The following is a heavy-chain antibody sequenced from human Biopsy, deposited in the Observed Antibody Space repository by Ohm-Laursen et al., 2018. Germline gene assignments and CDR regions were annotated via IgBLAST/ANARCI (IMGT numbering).Heavy chain of an antibody. V-gene: IGHV4-34*01. CDR2: INHRGRS. CDR3: AREGGGLLPIRLTDF. Sequence: TLSLTCEVSGESFSDYYWSWIRQSPGKGLEWIGEINHRGRSSYSPSLQSRVTISVDASKNQFSFNMKSVTAADTAVYFCAREGGGLLPIRLTDFWGPGMMVTVSS. J-gene: IGHJ4*02. D-gene: IGHD1-26*01. CDR1: GESFSDYY.